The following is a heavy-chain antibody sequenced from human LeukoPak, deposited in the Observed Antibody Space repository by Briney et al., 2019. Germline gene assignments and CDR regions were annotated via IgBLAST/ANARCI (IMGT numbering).Heavy chain of an antibody. Sequence: ASVKVSCSASGYTFTSYAMNWVRQAPGQGLEWMGWINTNTGNPTYAQGFTGRFVFSLDTSVSTAYLQISSLKAEDTAVYYCAIQNTYGSSFGCDYWGQGTLVTVPS. J-gene: IGHJ4*02. CDR3: AIQNTYGSSFGCDY. D-gene: IGHD5-18*01. CDR2: INTNTGNP. CDR1: GYTFTSYA. V-gene: IGHV7-4-1*02.